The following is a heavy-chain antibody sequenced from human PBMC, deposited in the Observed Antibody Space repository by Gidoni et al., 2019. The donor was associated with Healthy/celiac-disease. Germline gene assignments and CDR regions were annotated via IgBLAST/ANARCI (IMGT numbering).Heavy chain of an antibody. V-gene: IGHV3-9*01. CDR2: ISWNSGNI. Sequence: EVQLAESGGGLVQPGRSLRLSCAASGFTFDDYAMHWVRQAPGKGLDWVSGISWNSGNIGYADSVKGRFTISRDNAKNALYLQMNSLRAEDTALYYCARDKGENGYNIDPRSGGVFDIWGQGTMVTVSS. CDR1: GFTFDDYA. CDR3: ARDKGENGYNIDPRSGGVFDI. D-gene: IGHD3-16*01. J-gene: IGHJ3*02.